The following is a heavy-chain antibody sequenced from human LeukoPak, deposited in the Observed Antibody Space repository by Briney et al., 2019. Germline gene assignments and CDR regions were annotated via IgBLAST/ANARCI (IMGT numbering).Heavy chain of an antibody. CDR3: ASQIVGATPY. V-gene: IGHV3-66*04. CDR1: GFTVSSNY. Sequence: GGSLRLSCAASGFTVSSNYMNWVRQAPGKGLEWVSIIYSGGSTYYADSVKGRFTISRDNSKNTLYLQMNSLRAEDTAVYYCASQIVGATPYRGQGTLVTVSS. J-gene: IGHJ4*02. D-gene: IGHD1-26*01. CDR2: IYSGGST.